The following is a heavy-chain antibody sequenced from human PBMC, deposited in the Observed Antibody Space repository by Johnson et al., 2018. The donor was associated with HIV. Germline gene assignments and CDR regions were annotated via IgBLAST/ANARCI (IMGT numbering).Heavy chain of an antibody. Sequence: QVQLVESGGGVVQPGRSLRLSCAASGFTFSTYAMHWVRQAPGKGLEWVAVISYDGSNKYYAYSVKGRFTISRDNSKNTLYLQMNSLRAEDTAVYYCASVLAAAAMGAFHIWGQGTMVNVSS. CDR3: ASVLAAAAMGAFHI. V-gene: IGHV3-30*04. CDR2: ISYDGSNK. CDR1: GFTFSTYA. J-gene: IGHJ3*02. D-gene: IGHD6-13*01.